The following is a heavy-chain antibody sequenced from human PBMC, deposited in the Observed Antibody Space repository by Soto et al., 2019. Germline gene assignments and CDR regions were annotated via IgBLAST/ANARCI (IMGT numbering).Heavy chain of an antibody. V-gene: IGHV1-18*01. CDR2: ISAYNGNT. J-gene: IGHJ6*02. Sequence: QVQLVQSGAEVKKPGASVTVSCKASGYTFTSYGISWVRQAPGQGLEWMGWISAYNGNTNYAQKLQGRVTMTTDTPTSTADMELRSLRSDDTAVYYCARSGAATIGPFDGMDVWGQGTTVTVSS. CDR1: GYTFTSYG. CDR3: ARSGAATIGPFDGMDV. D-gene: IGHD5-12*01.